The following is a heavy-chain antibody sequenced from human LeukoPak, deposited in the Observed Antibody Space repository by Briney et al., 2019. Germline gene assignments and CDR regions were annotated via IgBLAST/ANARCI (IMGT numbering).Heavy chain of an antibody. CDR3: ARVLDLSKRGLDAFDI. Sequence: PSETLSLTCTVSGGSISSYFWSCIRQPPGKGLEWIGYVYYSGSTNYNPSLKSRVTISVDTSKKRFSLKLSSATAADTAVYYCARVLDLSKRGLDAFDIWGQGTMVTVSS. V-gene: IGHV4-59*01. D-gene: IGHD3-16*01. CDR2: VYYSGST. J-gene: IGHJ3*02. CDR1: GGSISSYF.